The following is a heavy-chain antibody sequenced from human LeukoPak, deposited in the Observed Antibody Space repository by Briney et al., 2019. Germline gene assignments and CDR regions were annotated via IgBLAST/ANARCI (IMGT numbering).Heavy chain of an antibody. D-gene: IGHD3-10*01. CDR1: HDSISGGGYY. CDR2: IFARGNT. Sequence: SETLSLTCTVSHDSISGGGYYWNWMRQPAGKELEWIGRIFARGNTLYSPSLQSRVTISLDTSKNQFSLKVTSVTAADTAVYYCARDLVSGSYYGYWGQGTLVTVSS. CDR3: ARDLVSGSYYGY. V-gene: IGHV4-61*02. J-gene: IGHJ4*02.